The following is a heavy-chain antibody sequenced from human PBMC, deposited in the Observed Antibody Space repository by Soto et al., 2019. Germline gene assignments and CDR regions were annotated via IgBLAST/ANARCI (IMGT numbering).Heavy chain of an antibody. CDR2: ISGSGGTT. J-gene: IGHJ4*02. V-gene: IGHV3-23*01. Sequence: EVQLLESGGGLVQPGGSLRLSCIVSGVTFSSYAMSWVRQAPGKGLEWVSAISGSGGTTYYADSVKGRFTISRDNSNNTLSLQMSSLRAEDTAVYYCAKHRAGFGSGSDTYYFDSWGQGTPGHRLL. D-gene: IGHD3-10*01. CDR3: AKHRAGFGSGSDTYYFDS. CDR1: GVTFSSYA.